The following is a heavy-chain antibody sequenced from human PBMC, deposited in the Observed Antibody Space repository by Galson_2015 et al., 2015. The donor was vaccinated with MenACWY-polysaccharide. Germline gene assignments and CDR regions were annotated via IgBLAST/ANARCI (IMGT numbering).Heavy chain of an antibody. CDR3: AKDGWYEGGSSTFDV. D-gene: IGHD6-19*01. CDR1: GFTFSSYA. CDR2: ISGGGDST. V-gene: IGHV3-23*01. J-gene: IGHJ3*01. Sequence: SLRLSCAASGFTFSSYAMSWVRQAPGKGLEWVSAISGGGDSTYYADSVKGRFTISRDNPKNTLFLQMSSLRAEDTAVYYCAKDGWYEGGSSTFDVWGQGTMVTVSS.